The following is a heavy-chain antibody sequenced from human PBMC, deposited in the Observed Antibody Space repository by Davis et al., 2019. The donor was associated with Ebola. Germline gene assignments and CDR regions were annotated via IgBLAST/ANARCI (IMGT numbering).Heavy chain of an antibody. D-gene: IGHD4-17*01. CDR2: IRSKANSYAT. CDR1: GSTFSGSA. Sequence: GESLKISCAASGSTFSGSAMHWVRQASGKGLEWVGRIRSKANSYATAYAASVKGRFTISRDDSKNTAYLQMNSLKTEDTAVYYCTGTTVTTDYWGQGTLVTVSS. CDR3: TGTTVTTDY. J-gene: IGHJ4*02. V-gene: IGHV3-73*01.